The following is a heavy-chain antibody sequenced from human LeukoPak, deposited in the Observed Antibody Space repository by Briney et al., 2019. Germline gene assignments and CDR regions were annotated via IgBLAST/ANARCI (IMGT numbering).Heavy chain of an antibody. D-gene: IGHD3-9*01. CDR2: INPSGGST. J-gene: IGHJ2*01. Sequence: AASVKVSCKASGYILTSNYMHWVRQAPGQGLEWMGIINPSGGSTSYAQKFQGRVTMTRDTSTSTVYMELSSLRSEDTAVYYCAREGTSPIFDWSTTDWYFDLWGRGTLVTVSS. CDR1: GYILTSNY. V-gene: IGHV1-46*01. CDR3: AREGTSPIFDWSTTDWYFDL.